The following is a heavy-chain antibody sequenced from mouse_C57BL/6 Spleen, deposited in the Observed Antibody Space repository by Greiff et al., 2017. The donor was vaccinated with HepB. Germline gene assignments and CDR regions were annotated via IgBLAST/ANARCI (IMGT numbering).Heavy chain of an antibody. V-gene: IGHV1-69*01. CDR3: ARGLRLQGGYFDY. J-gene: IGHJ2*01. CDR1: GYTFTSYW. Sequence: QVQLQQPGAELVMPGASVKLSCKASGYTFTSYWMHWVKQRPGQGLEWIGEIDPSDSYTNYNQKFKGKSTLTVDKSSSTAYMQLSSLTSEDSAVYYCARGLRLQGGYFDYWGQGTTLTVSS. D-gene: IGHD3-2*02. CDR2: IDPSDSYT.